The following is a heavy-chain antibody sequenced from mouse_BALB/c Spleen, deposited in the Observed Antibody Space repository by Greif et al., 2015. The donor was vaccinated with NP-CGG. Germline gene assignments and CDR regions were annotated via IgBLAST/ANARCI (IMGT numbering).Heavy chain of an antibody. CDR3: AREGYDGGYYAMDY. D-gene: IGHD2-2*01. CDR2: IDPANGNT. V-gene: IGHV14-3*02. Sequence: EVKLMESGAELVKPGASVKLSCTASGFNIKDTYMHWVKQRPEQGLEWIGRIDPANGNTKYDPKFQGKATITADTSSNTAYLQLSSLTSEDTAVYYCAREGYDGGYYAMDYWGQGTSVTVSS. J-gene: IGHJ4*01. CDR1: GFNIKDTY.